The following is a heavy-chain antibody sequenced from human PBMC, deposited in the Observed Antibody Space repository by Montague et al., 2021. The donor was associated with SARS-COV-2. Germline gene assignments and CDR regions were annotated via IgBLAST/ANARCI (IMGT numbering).Heavy chain of an antibody. CDR1: GGSISDYY. D-gene: IGHD5-12*01. Sequence: SETLSLTCSVSGGSISDYYWNWIRQPPGKGLEWIGYIYYNTGNXXXNPXLQSRVTISLDTSKNQFSLNLRSVTAADTALYFCARGTGYDYYFDCWGLGTLVTVSS. CDR3: ARGTGYDYYFDC. CDR2: IYYNTGNX. J-gene: IGHJ4*02. V-gene: IGHV4-59*01.